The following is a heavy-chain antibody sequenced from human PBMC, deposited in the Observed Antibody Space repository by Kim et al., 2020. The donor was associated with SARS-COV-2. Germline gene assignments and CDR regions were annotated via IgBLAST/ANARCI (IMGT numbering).Heavy chain of an antibody. CDR3: ARVGSSSWYFDY. CDR2: K. D-gene: IGHD6-13*01. V-gene: IGHV3-7*03. Sequence: KYFVEVVKGRFTISRDNAKNSLYLQMNSLRAEDTAVYYCARVGSSSWYFDYWGQGTLVTVSS. J-gene: IGHJ4*02.